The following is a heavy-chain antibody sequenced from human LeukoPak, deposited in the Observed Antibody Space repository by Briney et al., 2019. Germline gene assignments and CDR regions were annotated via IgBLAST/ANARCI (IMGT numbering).Heavy chain of an antibody. D-gene: IGHD1-14*01. CDR3: ARHLRYNLDMPNWFEP. J-gene: IGHJ5*02. CDR2: IGPDHSQV. V-gene: IGHV5-51*01. Sequence: GESLRISFKVPGDTLTNYWIGWVRQVPGKGLEWMGIIGPDHSQVHYSPSLQGQVIISVDKSINTAYLQWSSLRASDTAMYYCARHLRYNLDMPNWFEPWGQ. CDR1: GDTLTNYW.